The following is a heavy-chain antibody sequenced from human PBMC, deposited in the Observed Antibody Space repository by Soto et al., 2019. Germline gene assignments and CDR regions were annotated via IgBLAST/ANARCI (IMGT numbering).Heavy chain of an antibody. CDR1: GGTFSSYA. CDR2: ISPNDGTA. D-gene: IGHD6-13*01. Sequence: ASVKVSCKASGGTFSSYAISWVRQAPGQGLEWMAWISPNDGTAHYAQNFQGRVTVTTDTSTSTAYMELRSLRSDDTAVYFCARDDRAAAAGTTYYFDYWGQGTLVTVSS. CDR3: ARDDRAAAAGTTYYFDY. J-gene: IGHJ4*02. V-gene: IGHV1-18*01.